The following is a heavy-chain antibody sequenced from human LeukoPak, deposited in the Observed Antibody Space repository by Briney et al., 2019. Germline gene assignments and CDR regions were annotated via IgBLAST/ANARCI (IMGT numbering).Heavy chain of an antibody. CDR2: IIPIFGTA. D-gene: IGHD3-9*01. CDR3: AIGYDILTGYSRGYYFDY. J-gene: IGHJ4*02. Sequence: ASVKVSCKASGGTYSSYAISWVRQAPGQGLEWMGGIIPIFGTAKYAQKFQGRVTITTDESTSTAYMELSSLRSEDTAVYHCAIGYDILTGYSRGYYFDYWGQGTLVTVSS. V-gene: IGHV1-69*05. CDR1: GGTYSSYA.